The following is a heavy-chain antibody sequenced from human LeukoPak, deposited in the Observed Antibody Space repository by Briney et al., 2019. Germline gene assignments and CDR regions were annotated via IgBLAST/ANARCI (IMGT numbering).Heavy chain of an antibody. CDR1: GFTFTSSA. CDR2: IVVGSGNT. V-gene: IGHV1-58*02. D-gene: IGHD3-22*01. J-gene: IGHJ4*02. CDR3: AATAFYDSSGYQFDY. Sequence: ASVKVSCKASGFTFTSSAMQWVRQARGQRLEWIGWIVVGSGNTNYAQKFQERVTITRDMSTSTAYMELSSLRSEDTAVYYCAATAFYDSSGYQFDYWGQGTLVTVSS.